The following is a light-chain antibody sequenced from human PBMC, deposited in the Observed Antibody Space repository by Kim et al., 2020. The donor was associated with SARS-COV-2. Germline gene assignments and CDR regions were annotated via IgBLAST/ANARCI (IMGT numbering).Light chain of an antibody. J-gene: IGKJ4*01. CDR3: QQVKSYPIT. V-gene: IGKV1-13*02. CDR1: QGIRTY. CDR2: DAS. Sequence: AIQLTQSPSSLSASVGDRVTITCRASQGIRTYLAWYQQKPGKAPKLLICDASTLESGVPSRFSGSGSGTDFTLTISSLQPEDSATYYCQQVKSYPITFGGGTKVDIK.